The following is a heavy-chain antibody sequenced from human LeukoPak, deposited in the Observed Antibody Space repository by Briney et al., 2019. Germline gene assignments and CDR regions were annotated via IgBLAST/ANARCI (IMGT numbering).Heavy chain of an antibody. D-gene: IGHD3-3*01. V-gene: IGHV3-21*01. Sequence: GGSLRLSCAASGFTFRSYSMNWVRQAPGKGLEWVSSISSSSTYIYYADSVKGRFIISRDNAKNSLYLQMNSLRAEGTAVYYCARPHPRTVFGVFSYYYGMDVWGQGTTVTVSS. CDR3: ARPHPRTVFGVFSYYYGMDV. CDR2: ISSSSTYI. CDR1: GFTFRSYS. J-gene: IGHJ6*02.